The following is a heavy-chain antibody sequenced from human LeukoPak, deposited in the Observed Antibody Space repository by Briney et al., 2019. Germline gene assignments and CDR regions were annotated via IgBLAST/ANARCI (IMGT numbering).Heavy chain of an antibody. D-gene: IGHD6-19*01. CDR2: ISSNGGST. CDR1: GFTFSSYA. Sequence: QPGGSLRLSCSASGFTFSSYAMHWVRQAPGKGLEYVSAISSNGGSTYYADSVKGRFTISRDNSKNMLYLQMSSLRAEDTAVYYCVKDPGGTWYSSVFDYWGQGTLVTVSS. J-gene: IGHJ4*02. V-gene: IGHV3-64D*09. CDR3: VKDPGGTWYSSVFDY.